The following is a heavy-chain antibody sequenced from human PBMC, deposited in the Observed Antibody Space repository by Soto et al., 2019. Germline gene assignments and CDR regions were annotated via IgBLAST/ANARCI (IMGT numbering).Heavy chain of an antibody. CDR1: GYTFTSYG. CDR2: ISAYNGNT. CDR3: ARSTIFGVAIKDYYYYYMDV. D-gene: IGHD3-3*01. Sequence: ASVKVSCKASGYTFTSYGISWVRQAPGQGLEWMGWISAYNGNTNYAQKLQGRVTMTTDTSTSTAYMELRSLRSDDTAVYYCARSTIFGVAIKDYYYYYMDVWGKGTTVTVSS. V-gene: IGHV1-18*01. J-gene: IGHJ6*03.